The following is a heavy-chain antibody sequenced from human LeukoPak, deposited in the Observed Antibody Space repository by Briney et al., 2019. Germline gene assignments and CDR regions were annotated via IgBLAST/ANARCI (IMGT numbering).Heavy chain of an antibody. J-gene: IGHJ4*02. CDR3: ASNPEWEWGGFDY. CDR1: GEPFNGYY. V-gene: IGHV4-34*01. CDR2: IYYSGST. Sequence: KSSETLSLTCAVYGEPFNGYYWNWIRQSPGKGLEWIGSIYYSGSTYYNPSLKSRVTISVDTSKNQFSLKPSSVTAADTAVYYCASNPEWEWGGFDYWGQGTLVTVSS. D-gene: IGHD1-26*01.